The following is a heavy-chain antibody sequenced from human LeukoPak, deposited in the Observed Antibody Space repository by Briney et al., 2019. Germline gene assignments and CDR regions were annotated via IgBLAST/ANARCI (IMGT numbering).Heavy chain of an antibody. CDR3: ARDEGDYYDSSGDFDY. CDR2: ISGSGGST. V-gene: IGHV3-23*01. D-gene: IGHD3-22*01. Sequence: PGGSLRLSCAASGFTFSNYVMSWVRQAPGKGLEWVSAISGSGGSTSYADSVKGRFTISRDNSKNTLYLQMNSLRAEDTAVYYCARDEGDYYDSSGDFDYWGQGTLVTVSS. J-gene: IGHJ4*02. CDR1: GFTFSNYV.